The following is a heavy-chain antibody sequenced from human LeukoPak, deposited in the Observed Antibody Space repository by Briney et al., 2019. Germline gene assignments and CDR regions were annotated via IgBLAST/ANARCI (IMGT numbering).Heavy chain of an antibody. V-gene: IGHV4-39*01. Sequence: KPSETLSLTCTVSGGSISSSSYYWGWIRQPPGKGLEWIGSIYYSGSTYYNPSLKSRVTISVDTSKNQFSLKLSSVTAADTAAYYCARPMVRGALDYWGQGTLVTVSS. CDR2: IYYSGST. CDR3: ARPMVRGALDY. CDR1: GGSISSSSYY. D-gene: IGHD3-10*01. J-gene: IGHJ4*02.